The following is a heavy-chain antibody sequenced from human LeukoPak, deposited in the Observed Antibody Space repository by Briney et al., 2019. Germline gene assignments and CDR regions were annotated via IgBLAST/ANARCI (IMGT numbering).Heavy chain of an antibody. J-gene: IGHJ4*02. D-gene: IGHD3-10*01. CDR3: ARGGGAY. V-gene: IGHV3-7*01. CDR2: IKQDGSEK. Sequence: GGALRLSCIASGFIFGDYWMSWVRQAPGRGLEWLATIKQDGSEKSYVDSVKGRFTISRDNTKKSLSLQTNSLRGDDTAVYYCARGGGAYWGQGTLVTVSS. CDR1: GFIFGDYW.